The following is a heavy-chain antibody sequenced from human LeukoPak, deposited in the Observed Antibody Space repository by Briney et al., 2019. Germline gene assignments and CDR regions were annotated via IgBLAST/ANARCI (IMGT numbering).Heavy chain of an antibody. Sequence: PGGSLRLSCAASGFTFDDYGMSWVRQAPGKGLVWVSRINSDGSSTSYADSVKGRFTISRDNAKNTLYLQMNSLRAEDTAVYYCARDYYDSMGNWGQGTLVTVSS. CDR2: INSDGSST. J-gene: IGHJ4*02. CDR1: GFTFDDYG. V-gene: IGHV3-74*01. D-gene: IGHD3-22*01. CDR3: ARDYYDSMGN.